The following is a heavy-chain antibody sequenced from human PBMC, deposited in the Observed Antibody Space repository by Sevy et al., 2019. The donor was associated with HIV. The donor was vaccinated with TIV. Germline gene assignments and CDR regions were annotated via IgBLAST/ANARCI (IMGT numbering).Heavy chain of an antibody. J-gene: IGHJ6*02. Sequence: GGSLRLSCVVSGFTFTTSGMHWVRQAPGKGLEWVAVISYHGRDKFYADSVKGRFTISRDNSDNILYLHMNSLRSEDTAVYYCAKDFTGYHGMDVWGQGTMVTVSS. V-gene: IGHV3-30*18. CDR3: AKDFTGYHGMDV. CDR2: ISYHGRDK. D-gene: IGHD3-9*01. CDR1: GFTFTTSG.